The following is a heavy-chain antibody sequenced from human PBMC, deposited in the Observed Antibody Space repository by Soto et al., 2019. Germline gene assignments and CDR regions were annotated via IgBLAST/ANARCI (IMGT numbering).Heavy chain of an antibody. V-gene: IGHV5-51*01. Sequence: GESLKISCKGSGYSFTSYWIGWVRQMPGKGLEWMGIIYPGDSDTRYGPSFQGQVTISADKSISTAYLQWSSLKASDTAMYYCASTIFGVVKAFDIWGQGTMVTVSS. CDR3: ASTIFGVVKAFDI. J-gene: IGHJ3*02. CDR1: GYSFTSYW. CDR2: IYPGDSDT. D-gene: IGHD3-3*01.